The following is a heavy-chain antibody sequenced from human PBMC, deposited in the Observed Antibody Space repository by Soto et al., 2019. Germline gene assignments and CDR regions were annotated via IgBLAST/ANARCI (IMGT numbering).Heavy chain of an antibody. V-gene: IGHV3-23*01. D-gene: IGHD6-19*01. CDR2: MSGTGAST. Sequence: EVQLLESGGGLVQPGRSLRLSCAASGFTFSSYAMNWVRQPPGKGLEWVSAMSGTGASTYYADSVKGRFTISRDNSKNTLYLQMNSLGVEDTAVFYCAKAGFSSGWSPSYFDYWGQGTLVTVSS. CDR1: GFTFSSYA. CDR3: AKAGFSSGWSPSYFDY. J-gene: IGHJ4*02.